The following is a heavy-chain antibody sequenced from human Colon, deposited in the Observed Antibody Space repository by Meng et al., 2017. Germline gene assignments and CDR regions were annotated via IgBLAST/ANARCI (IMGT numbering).Heavy chain of an antibody. V-gene: IGHV4-30-4*01. D-gene: IGHD2-2*01. J-gene: IGHJ4*02. Sequence: QVQLQESGPGLVKPSQTLSLNCTISNGSINSADYYWNWIRQPPGKGPEWLGYIHSSGNTYYTPSLKSRLAMSLDTSKNQFSLRLTSVTAADTAVYYCARNPVIPDARTFDFWGQGALVTVSS. CDR2: IHSSGNT. CDR3: ARNPVIPDARTFDF. CDR1: NGSINSADYY.